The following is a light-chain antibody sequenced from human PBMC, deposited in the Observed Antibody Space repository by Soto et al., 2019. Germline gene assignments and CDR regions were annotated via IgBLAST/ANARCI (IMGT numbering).Light chain of an antibody. J-gene: IGKJ1*01. V-gene: IGKV3-11*01. Sequence: EIVLTQSPATLSLSPGETATLSCRASQSVSSYLAWYQQKPGQAPRLLIYTASNRATGIPARFSGSGSGTDFTLTISSLEPEDFAVYYCQQYNNWPRTFGQGTKVDIK. CDR1: QSVSSY. CDR2: TAS. CDR3: QQYNNWPRT.